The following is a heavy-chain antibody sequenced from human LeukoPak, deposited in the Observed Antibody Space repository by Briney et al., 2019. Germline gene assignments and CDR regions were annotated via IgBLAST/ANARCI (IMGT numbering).Heavy chain of an antibody. Sequence: PSETLSLTCTVSGGSISSGSYYWSWIRQPPGKGLEWIGYIYYSGSTNYNPSLKSRVTISVDTSKNQFSLKLSSVTAADTAVYYCARSITMVRGVITRNWFDPWGQGTLVTVSS. CDR2: IYYSGST. J-gene: IGHJ5*02. CDR3: ARSITMVRGVITRNWFDP. D-gene: IGHD3-10*01. V-gene: IGHV4-61*01. CDR1: GGSISSGSYY.